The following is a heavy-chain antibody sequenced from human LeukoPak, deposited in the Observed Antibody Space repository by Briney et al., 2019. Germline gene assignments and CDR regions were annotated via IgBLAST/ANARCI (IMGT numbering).Heavy chain of an antibody. V-gene: IGHV4-30-4*01. CDR2: IYYSEST. J-gene: IGHJ4*02. D-gene: IGHD2-15*01. CDR1: GGSISSGDYY. Sequence: SETLSLTCTVSGGSISSGDYYWSWIRQPPGKGLEWIGYIYYSESTYYNPSLKSRVTISVDTSKNQFSLKLSSVTAADTAVYYCARGLGIVVVAATAGFDYWGQGTLVTVSS. CDR3: ARGLGIVVVAATAGFDY.